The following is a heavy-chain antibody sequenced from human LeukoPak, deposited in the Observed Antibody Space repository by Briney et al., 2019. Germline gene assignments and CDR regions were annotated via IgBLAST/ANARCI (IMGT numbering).Heavy chain of an antibody. J-gene: IGHJ4*02. Sequence: GGSLRLSCAASGFTFSDYYMSWIRQAPGKGLEWVSAISGSGGSTYYADSVKGRFTISRDNSKNTLYLQMNSLRAEDTAVYYCAKDREVLLWFGESQYYWGQGTLVTVSS. D-gene: IGHD3-10*01. CDR1: GFTFSDYY. CDR3: AKDREVLLWFGESQYY. V-gene: IGHV3-23*01. CDR2: ISGSGGST.